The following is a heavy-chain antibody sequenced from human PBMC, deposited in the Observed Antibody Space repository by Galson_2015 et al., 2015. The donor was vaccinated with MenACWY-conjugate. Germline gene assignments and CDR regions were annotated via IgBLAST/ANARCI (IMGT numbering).Heavy chain of an antibody. CDR1: GGTFSSYA. CDR3: AREEGENEGGGIDY. V-gene: IGHV1-2*04. J-gene: IGHJ4*02. Sequence: SVKVSCKASGGTFSSYAISWVRQAPGQGLEWMGWINPNSGGTNYAQKFQGWVTMTRDTSISTAYMELSRLRSDDTAVYYCAREEGENEGGGIDYWGQGTLVTVSS. D-gene: IGHD3-10*01. CDR2: INPNSGGT.